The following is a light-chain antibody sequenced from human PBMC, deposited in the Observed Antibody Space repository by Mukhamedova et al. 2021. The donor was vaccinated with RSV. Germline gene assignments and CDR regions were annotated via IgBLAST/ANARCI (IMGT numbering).Light chain of an antibody. V-gene: IGLV2-14*01. Sequence: GSNRPSGVSNRFSGSKSGNTASLTISGLQAEDEADYYCSSYTSSTFKFGGGTKLTVL. J-gene: IGLJ3*02. CDR3: SSYTSSTFK. CDR2: GS.